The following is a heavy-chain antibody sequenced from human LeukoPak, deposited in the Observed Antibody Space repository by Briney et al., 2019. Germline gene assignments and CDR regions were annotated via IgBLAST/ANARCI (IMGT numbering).Heavy chain of an antibody. CDR2: IYYSGST. J-gene: IGHJ4*02. V-gene: IGHV4-59*01. D-gene: IGHD6-19*01. CDR1: GGSISSYY. Sequence: SETLSLTCTVSGGSISSYYWSWIRQPPGKGLEWIGYIYYSGSTNYNPSLKSRVTISVDTSKNQFSLKLSSVTAADTAVYYCAKIGQWLVPFDYWGQGTLVTVSS. CDR3: AKIGQWLVPFDY.